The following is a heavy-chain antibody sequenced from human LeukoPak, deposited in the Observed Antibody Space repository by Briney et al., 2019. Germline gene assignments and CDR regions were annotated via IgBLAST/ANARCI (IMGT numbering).Heavy chain of an antibody. Sequence: SETLSPTCTVSGGSFSGYYWSWIRQTPGKGLEWIGYIYSSGTTNYNRSLQSRVIISLDTPKNQFSLRVTSVTAADTAMYFCARRISSWNVYIDKWGQGIQVTVSS. D-gene: IGHD1-1*01. J-gene: IGHJ4*02. CDR1: GGSFSGYY. V-gene: IGHV4-59*08. CDR2: IYSSGTT. CDR3: ARRISSWNVYIDK.